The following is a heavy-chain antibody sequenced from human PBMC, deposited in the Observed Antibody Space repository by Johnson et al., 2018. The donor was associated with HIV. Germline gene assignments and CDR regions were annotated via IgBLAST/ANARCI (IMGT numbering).Heavy chain of an antibody. CDR2: IRYAGSNK. D-gene: IGHD5-24*01. CDR1: GVTFGSYG. J-gene: IGHJ3*02. Sequence: QVQLVEAGGGVGQDGGSLRLSCAASGVTFGSYGMHWVRQAPGKGMEWVAFIRYAGSNKYSADSVTGRFTISRDDSKNTLYLQINSLKTDDTGVYYCSREVYQMTAFDIWGQGTVVTVSS. CDR3: SREVYQMTAFDI. V-gene: IGHV3-30*02.